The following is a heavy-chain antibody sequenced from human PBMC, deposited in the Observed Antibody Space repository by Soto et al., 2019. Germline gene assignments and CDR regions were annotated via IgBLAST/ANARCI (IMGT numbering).Heavy chain of an antibody. CDR1: GFTFDDYA. Sequence: EVQLVESGGGLVQPGRSLRLSCAATGFTFDDYAMHWVRQATGKGLEWVSGISWNSGSIGYVDSVKGRFTISRDNAKNSLYLQMNSLRAEDTALYYCAKAGFWSGYYSLVDYWGQGTLVTVSS. CDR3: AKAGFWSGYYSLVDY. J-gene: IGHJ4*02. V-gene: IGHV3-9*01. CDR2: ISWNSGSI. D-gene: IGHD3-3*01.